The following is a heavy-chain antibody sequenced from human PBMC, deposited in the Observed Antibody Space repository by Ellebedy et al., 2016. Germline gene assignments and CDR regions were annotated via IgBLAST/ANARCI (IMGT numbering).Heavy chain of an antibody. J-gene: IGHJ4*02. Sequence: GGSLRLSCAASGFTFSNAWMNWVRQAPGKGLEWVGRIKSKTDGGAADYAAPVKGRFAISRDDSKNTLYLQMNSLKTEDTAVYFCTTVYRYNYDSVWGQGTLVTVSS. CDR2: IKSKTDGGAA. V-gene: IGHV3-15*01. CDR1: GFTFSNAW. D-gene: IGHD5-18*01. CDR3: TTVYRYNYDSV.